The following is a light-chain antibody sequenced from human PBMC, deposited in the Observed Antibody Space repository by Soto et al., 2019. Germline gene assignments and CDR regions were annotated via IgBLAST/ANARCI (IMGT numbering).Light chain of an antibody. CDR3: QQSSSSPIT. V-gene: IGKV3-20*01. CDR2: GAS. CDR1: QNVNSSF. Sequence: EIVLTQSPGTLSLSPGQGATLSCRASQNVNSSFLAWYQQKLGQAPRLLIYGASSRATGIPDRFSGSGSGTDFTLTISRLEAEDFAVYYCQQSSSSPITFGQGTRLEI. J-gene: IGKJ5*01.